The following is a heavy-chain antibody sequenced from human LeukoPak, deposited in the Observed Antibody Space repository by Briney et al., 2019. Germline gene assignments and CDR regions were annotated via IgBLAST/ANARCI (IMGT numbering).Heavy chain of an antibody. Sequence: GGSLRLSCAASGFTVSNHWMTWIRQAPGKGLEWVANIKQDGIEKYYVDSVEGRFTVSRDNTKNSLFLQMHSLRVDVTDVFYCAIGRSRYYREHFQSWGQGSLVTVSS. D-gene: IGHD3-22*01. J-gene: IGHJ1*01. CDR1: GFTVSNHW. CDR2: IKQDGIEK. V-gene: IGHV3-7*01. CDR3: AIGRSRYYREHFQS.